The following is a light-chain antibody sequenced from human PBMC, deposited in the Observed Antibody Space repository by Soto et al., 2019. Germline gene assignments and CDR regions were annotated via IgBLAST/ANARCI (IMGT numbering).Light chain of an antibody. J-gene: IGLJ1*01. Sequence: QSVLTQPASGSGSPGQSITISCTGTSSDVGFYNHVSWYQQHPGKAPKLMISDVTNRPSGVSDRFSGSKSGNTASLTISGLQTEDEADYYCMSYTTSIIYVFGSGTKVTVL. CDR1: SSDVGFYNH. CDR2: DVT. CDR3: MSYTTSIIYV. V-gene: IGLV2-14*01.